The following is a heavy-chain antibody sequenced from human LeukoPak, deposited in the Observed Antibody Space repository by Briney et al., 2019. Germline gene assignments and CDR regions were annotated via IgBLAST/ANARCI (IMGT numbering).Heavy chain of an antibody. D-gene: IGHD1-1*01. CDR3: AREGSTSHSGGNWKDQAPYEFDP. V-gene: IGHV4-39*07. J-gene: IGHJ5*02. CDR1: GVSISSSNSY. Sequence: SETLSLTCTVSGVSISSSNSYWGWIRQPPGKGLEWIGSIYYSGSTYYNPSLKSRVTISVDTSKNQFSLKLSSVTAADTAVYYCAREGSTSHSGGNWKDQAPYEFDPWGQGTLVTVSS. CDR2: IYYSGST.